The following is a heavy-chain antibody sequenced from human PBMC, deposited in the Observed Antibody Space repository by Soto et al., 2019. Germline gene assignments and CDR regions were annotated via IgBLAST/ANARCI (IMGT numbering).Heavy chain of an antibody. CDR2: MNPNSGTT. J-gene: IGHJ4*02. D-gene: IGHD1-26*01. CDR3: ARVISGSYRFDY. CDR1: GYSFTSYD. V-gene: IGHV1-8*01. Sequence: QVQLVQSGAEVKKPGASVKVSCKASGYSFTSYDINWVRQATGQGLEWMGWMNPNSGTTGYAQKFQGRVTMTRNTSITTAYMELSSLRSDDTAVYYCARVISGSYRFDYWGLGTLVTVSS.